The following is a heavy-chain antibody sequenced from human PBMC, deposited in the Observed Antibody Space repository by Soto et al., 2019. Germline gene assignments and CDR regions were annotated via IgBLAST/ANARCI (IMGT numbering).Heavy chain of an antibody. CDR2: TSSDGGTK. Sequence: QVQRMESGGGVVQPGGSLRLSYATSGFTFSSYSMHWFRQAPGKGLEWVAVTSSDGGTKFYADSVKGRFSVSRDNSKNTLYLQMNSLGAEDTAVYYCAREPVLTHWFCDNWGQGILVTVSS. D-gene: IGHD3-10*01. J-gene: IGHJ4*02. V-gene: IGHV3-30-3*01. CDR1: GFTFSSYS. CDR3: AREPVLTHWFCDN.